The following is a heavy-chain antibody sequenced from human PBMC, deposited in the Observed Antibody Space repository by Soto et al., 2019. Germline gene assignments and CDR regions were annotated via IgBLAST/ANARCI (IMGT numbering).Heavy chain of an antibody. CDR2: ISGSGGST. CDR1: GFTFSSYS. D-gene: IGHD6-19*01. CDR3: AKDGIGLSQWLVQVDY. J-gene: IGHJ4*02. Sequence: PGGSLRLSCAASGFTFSSYSMSWVRQAPGKGLEWVSAISGSGGSTYYADSVKGRFTISRDNSKNTLYLQMNSLRAEDTAVYYCAKDGIGLSQWLVQVDYWGQGTLVTVSS. V-gene: IGHV3-23*01.